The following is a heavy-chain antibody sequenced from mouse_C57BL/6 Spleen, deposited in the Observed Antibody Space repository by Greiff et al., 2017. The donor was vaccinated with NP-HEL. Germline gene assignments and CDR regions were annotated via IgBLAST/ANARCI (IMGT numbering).Heavy chain of an antibody. D-gene: IGHD2-12*01. CDR3: ARENYSSRFAY. CDR2: ISDGGSYT. CDR1: GFTFSSYA. J-gene: IGHJ3*01. V-gene: IGHV5-4*01. Sequence: EVQLVESGGGLVKPGGSLKLSCAASGFTFSSYAMSWVRQTPEKRLEWVATISDGGSYTYYPDNVKGRFTISRDNAKNNLYLQMSHLKSEDTAMYYCARENYSSRFAYWGQGTLVTVSA.